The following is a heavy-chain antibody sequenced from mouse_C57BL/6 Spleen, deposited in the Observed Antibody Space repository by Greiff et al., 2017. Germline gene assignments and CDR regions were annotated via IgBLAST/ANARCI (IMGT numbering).Heavy chain of an antibody. Sequence: QVQLQQPGAELVRPGSSVKLSCKASGYTFTSYWMHWVQQRPIQGLEWIGNIDPSDSATHYNQKFKDKATLTVNKSSSTAYMQRSSLTSEDSAVYDCARSVGITTGAMDYWGQGTSVTVSS. CDR3: ARSVGITTGAMDY. J-gene: IGHJ4*01. CDR2: IDPSDSAT. CDR1: GYTFTSYW. D-gene: IGHD1-1*01. V-gene: IGHV1-52*01.